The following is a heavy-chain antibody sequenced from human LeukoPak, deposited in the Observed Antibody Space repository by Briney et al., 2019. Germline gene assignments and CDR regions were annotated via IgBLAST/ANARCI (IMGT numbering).Heavy chain of an antibody. CDR2: IYYSGST. V-gene: IGHV4-59*01. CDR1: GGSISTYY. D-gene: IGHD3-3*01. J-gene: IGHJ6*03. Sequence: SETLSRTATVSGGSISTYYWSWIRQPPGKGLEWIGYIYYSGSTNYNPSLKSRVTISVDTSKNQFSLKLSSVTAADTAVYYCARDSAYYDFWSGLEPTFMDVWGKGTTVTVSS. CDR3: ARDSAYYDFWSGLEPTFMDV.